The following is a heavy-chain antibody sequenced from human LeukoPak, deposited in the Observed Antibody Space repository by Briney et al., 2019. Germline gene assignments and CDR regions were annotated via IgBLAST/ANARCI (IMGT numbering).Heavy chain of an antibody. V-gene: IGHV1-2*06. CDR2: INPNSGGT. D-gene: IGHD3-3*01. CDR3: ARGGYDFVYYYYGMDV. Sequence: ASVKVSCKASGYTFTGYYMHWVRQAPGQGLEWMGRINPNSGGTNYAQKFQGRITMTRDTSISTAYMELSRLRSDDTAVYYCARGGYDFVYYYYGMDVWGQGTTVTVSS. CDR1: GYTFTGYY. J-gene: IGHJ6*02.